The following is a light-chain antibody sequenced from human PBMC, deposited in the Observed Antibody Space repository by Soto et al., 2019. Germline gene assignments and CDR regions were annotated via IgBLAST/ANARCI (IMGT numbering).Light chain of an antibody. CDR2: YDD. CDR1: SSNIGNNA. Sequence: QSVLTQPPSVSEAPRQRVTISCSGSSSNIGNNAVNWYQQLPGKAPKLLIYYDDLLPSGVSDRFSGSKSGTSASLAISGLESEDEDDYYCAAWDDSLNGPVFGGGTALT. V-gene: IGLV1-36*01. CDR3: AAWDDSLNGPV. J-gene: IGLJ2*01.